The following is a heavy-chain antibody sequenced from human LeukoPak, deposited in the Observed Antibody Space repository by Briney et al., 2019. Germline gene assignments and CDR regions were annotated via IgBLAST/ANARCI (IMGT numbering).Heavy chain of an antibody. CDR1: GFTFSNYL. Sequence: GGSLRLSCAGSGFTFSNYLMSWVRQAPGKGLEWVANIKLNGSVNYNVDSVKGRFTISRDNAQKSLYLHMNSLRAEDTAVYYCAKDPDSSGYFENWFDPWGQGTLVTVSS. V-gene: IGHV3-7*03. CDR3: AKDPDSSGYFENWFDP. CDR2: IKLNGSVN. D-gene: IGHD3-22*01. J-gene: IGHJ5*02.